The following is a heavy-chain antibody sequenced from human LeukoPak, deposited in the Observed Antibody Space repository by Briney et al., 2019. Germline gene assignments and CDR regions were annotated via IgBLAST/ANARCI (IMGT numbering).Heavy chain of an antibody. CDR2: INPNSGGT. V-gene: IGHV1-2*02. Sequence: ASVKVSCKASGYTFTSYYMHWVRQAPGQGLEWMGWINPNSGGTNYAQKFQGRVTMTRDTSISTAYMELSRLRSDDTAVYYCASEYYGSGSPEFDYWGQGTLVTVSS. CDR1: GYTFTSYY. CDR3: ASEYYGSGSPEFDY. D-gene: IGHD3-10*01. J-gene: IGHJ4*02.